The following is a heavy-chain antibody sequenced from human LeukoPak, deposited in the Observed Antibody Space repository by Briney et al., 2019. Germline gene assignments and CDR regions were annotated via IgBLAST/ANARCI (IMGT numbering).Heavy chain of an antibody. Sequence: PGGSLRLSCAASGFTVSSNYMSWVRQAPGKGLEWVSVIYSGGSTYYADSVKGRFTISRDNSKNTLYLQMNSLRAEDTAVYYCARGWEEDSWGYYDSSGYYFDYWGQGTLVTVSS. CDR2: IYSGGST. CDR1: GFTVSSNY. D-gene: IGHD3-22*01. CDR3: ARGWEEDSWGYYDSSGYYFDY. V-gene: IGHV3-66*01. J-gene: IGHJ4*02.